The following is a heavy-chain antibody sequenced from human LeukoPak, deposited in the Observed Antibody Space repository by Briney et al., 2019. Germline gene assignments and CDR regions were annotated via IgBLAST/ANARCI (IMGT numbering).Heavy chain of an antibody. CDR2: IYYNGDT. CDR3: ARVDYVWGSLSP. Sequence: SETLSLTCSVSGVSITSRNYYWLWLRQPPGKGLEWIGSIYYNGDTYYNLSLKSRVTISVDTSKYQCSLRLSSVTAADTAVYYCARVDYVWGSLSPWGQGTLVTVSS. D-gene: IGHD3-16*01. CDR1: GVSITSRNYY. V-gene: IGHV4-39*07. J-gene: IGHJ5*02.